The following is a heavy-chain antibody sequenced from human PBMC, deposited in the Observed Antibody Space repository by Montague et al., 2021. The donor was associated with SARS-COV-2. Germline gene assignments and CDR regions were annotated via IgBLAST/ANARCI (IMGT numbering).Heavy chain of an antibody. D-gene: IGHD3-22*01. CDR3: ARHSGYYDRSGYYDY. V-gene: IGHV4-59*08. CDR1: GDSISNYY. Sequence: SETLSLTCTVSGDSISNYYWSWIRQPPGKGLEWIAYIYFSGSTNYNPSLESRVSISVITSRNHLSLWLRSVTATDTAVYYCARHSGYYDRSGYYDYWGQGTLVTVSS. J-gene: IGHJ4*02. CDR2: IYFSGST.